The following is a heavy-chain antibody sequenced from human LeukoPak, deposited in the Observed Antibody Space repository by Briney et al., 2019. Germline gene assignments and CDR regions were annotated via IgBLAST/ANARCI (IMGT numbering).Heavy chain of an antibody. CDR3: ARTGSYYDSSGYFDY. Sequence: ASVKVSCKASGYTFTGYYMHWVRQAPGQGLEWMGWINPNSGGTNYAQKFQGRVTMTRDMSTSTVYMELSSLRSEDTAVYYCARTGSYYDSSGYFDYWGQGTLVTVSS. CDR2: INPNSGGT. CDR1: GYTFTGYY. D-gene: IGHD3-22*01. J-gene: IGHJ4*02. V-gene: IGHV1-2*02.